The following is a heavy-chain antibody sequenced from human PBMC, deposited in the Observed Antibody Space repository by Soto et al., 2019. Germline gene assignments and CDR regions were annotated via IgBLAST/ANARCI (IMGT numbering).Heavy chain of an antibody. Sequence: GVSLRLSCAASGFTFSNYPMTWVRQAPGKGLEWVSSISGSGRSTYYPDSVKGRFTISRDNSKNTFFLHMNSLRAEDTAVYYCAKEQAHSQADTSSIFDYWGQGTLVTVSS. J-gene: IGHJ4*02. CDR2: ISGSGRST. D-gene: IGHD2-2*01. CDR3: AKEQAHSQADTSSIFDY. CDR1: GFTFSNYP. V-gene: IGHV3-23*01.